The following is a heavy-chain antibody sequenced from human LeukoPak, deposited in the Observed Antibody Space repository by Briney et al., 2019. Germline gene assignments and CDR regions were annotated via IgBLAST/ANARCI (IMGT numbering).Heavy chain of an antibody. CDR2: MSGSGGTT. Sequence: GGSLRLSCAASGFTFDSYAMSWVRQAPGKGLEWVSSMSGSGGTTYYVDSVKGRFTMSRDNSKNTLYLQMNSLRADDTAVYYCASHYDFWSGYPYYFDYWGLGTLVTVSS. CDR3: ASHYDFWSGYPYYFDY. D-gene: IGHD3-3*01. V-gene: IGHV3-23*01. J-gene: IGHJ4*01. CDR1: GFTFDSYA.